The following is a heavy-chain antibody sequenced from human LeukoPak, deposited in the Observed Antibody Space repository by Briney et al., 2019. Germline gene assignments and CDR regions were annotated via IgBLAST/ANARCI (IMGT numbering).Heavy chain of an antibody. CDR1: GYSFTSHY. CDR2: INPSGSST. D-gene: IGHD3-16*02. Sequence: GSVKVSCKASGYSFTSHYMHWGRQAPGQGLEWMGLINPSGSSTLYAQKFQGRVTMTRDMSTTTDYMELSSLRSEDTAVYYCARDNSVGDIAWWFDPWGQGTLVTVSS. CDR3: ARDNSVGDIAWWFDP. J-gene: IGHJ5*02. V-gene: IGHV1-46*01.